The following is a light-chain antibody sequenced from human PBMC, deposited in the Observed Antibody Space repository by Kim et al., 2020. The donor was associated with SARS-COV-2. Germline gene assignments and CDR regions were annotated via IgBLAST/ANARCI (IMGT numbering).Light chain of an antibody. CDR3: NSRDSSSNLWV. V-gene: IGLV3-19*01. CDR2: GKN. Sequence: SSELTQDPALSVALGQTVRITCQGDSLRSYYASWYQQKPGQAPVLVICGKNNRPSGIPDRFSGSSSVNTASLTITGAQAEDEADYYCNSRDSSSNLWVFG. CDR1: SLRSYY. J-gene: IGLJ3*02.